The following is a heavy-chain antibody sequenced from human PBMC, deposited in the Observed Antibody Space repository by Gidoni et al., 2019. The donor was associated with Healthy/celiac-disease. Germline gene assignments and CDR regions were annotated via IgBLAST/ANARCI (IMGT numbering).Heavy chain of an antibody. Sequence: EVQLVEPGGGLVMPGGSLRLCCAASGFTFISYSMNWVRQAPGKGLELVSSISSSSSYKDYADSVKGRFTISRDNAKNSLYLQMNSVRAEDTAVYYCARDGYNYRNFDYWGQGTLVTVSS. V-gene: IGHV3-21*01. J-gene: IGHJ4*01. CDR3: ARDGYNYRNFDY. CDR1: GFTFISYS. CDR2: ISSSSSYK. D-gene: IGHD5-12*01.